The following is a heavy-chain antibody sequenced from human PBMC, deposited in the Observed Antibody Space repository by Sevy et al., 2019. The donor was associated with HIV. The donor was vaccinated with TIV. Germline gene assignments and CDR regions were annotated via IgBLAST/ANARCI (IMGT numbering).Heavy chain of an antibody. CDR3: ARDMATIGGKGVFDY. Sequence: GESLKISCAASGFTFSTYSMNWVRQAPGKGLEWVSYISSSGSTIYYADSVKGRFTISRDKAKNSLYLQMNSLRDEETAVYYCARDMATIGGKGVFDYWGQGTLVTVSS. D-gene: IGHD5-12*01. V-gene: IGHV3-48*02. CDR2: ISSSGSTI. CDR1: GFTFSTYS. J-gene: IGHJ4*02.